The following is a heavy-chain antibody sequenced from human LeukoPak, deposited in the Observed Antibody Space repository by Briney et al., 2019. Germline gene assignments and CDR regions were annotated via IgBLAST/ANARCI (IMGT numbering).Heavy chain of an antibody. J-gene: IGHJ3*02. CDR2: MYYSGST. CDR3: ARHPRSGYSNGFDAFDI. D-gene: IGHD5-18*01. V-gene: IGHV4-39*01. CDR1: GGSISSSSYH. Sequence: SETLSLTCTVSGGSISSSSYHWGWIRQPPGKGLEWLATMYYSGSTYYNPSLRSRVTISVDTSKTQFSLKLSSVTAADTGVYYCARHPRSGYSNGFDAFDIWGQGTMVTVSS.